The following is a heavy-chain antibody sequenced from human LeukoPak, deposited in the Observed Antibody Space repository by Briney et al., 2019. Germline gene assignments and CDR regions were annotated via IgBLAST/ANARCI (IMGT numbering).Heavy chain of an antibody. CDR2: INPSSGGT. Sequence: ASVTVSCTVSGYTFTGYYLHWLRQAPGQGLEWMGRINPSSGGTNYAQKFQGRVTMTRDTSINTAYMALSSLRSDDTAVYYCARGPSGSDYWGQGTLVTVSS. CDR1: GYTFTGYY. D-gene: IGHD3-10*01. J-gene: IGHJ4*02. V-gene: IGHV1-2*06. CDR3: ARGPSGSDY.